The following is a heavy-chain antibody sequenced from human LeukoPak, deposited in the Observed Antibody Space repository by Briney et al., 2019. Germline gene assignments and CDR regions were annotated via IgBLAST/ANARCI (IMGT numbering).Heavy chain of an antibody. CDR3: AKDHSYPRGYFDF. V-gene: IGHV3-30*18. CDR2: ISDDGSNK. D-gene: IGHD2-21*01. CDR1: GFTFSSYG. Sequence: PGGSLRLSCAASGFTFSSYGMHWVRQAPGKGLEWVAVISDDGSNKFYADSVKGRSTISRDNSKNTLSLQMNSLRAEDTAVYYCAKDHSYPRGYFDFWGQGTLVTVSS. J-gene: IGHJ4*02.